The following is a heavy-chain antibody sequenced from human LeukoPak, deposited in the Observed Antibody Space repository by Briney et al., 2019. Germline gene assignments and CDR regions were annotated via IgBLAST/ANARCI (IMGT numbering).Heavy chain of an antibody. Sequence: SGESLQISCKGSGYTFTNYWIGWVRQMPGKGLEWMGIMYPGDSDTRYSPSFQGQVTISADKSISTAYLQWSSLKASDTAMYYCARGDYGDFRVFYTLFDYWGQGTLVTVSS. CDR2: MYPGDSDT. CDR1: GYTFTNYW. CDR3: ARGDYGDFRVFYTLFDY. D-gene: IGHD4-17*01. J-gene: IGHJ4*02. V-gene: IGHV5-51*01.